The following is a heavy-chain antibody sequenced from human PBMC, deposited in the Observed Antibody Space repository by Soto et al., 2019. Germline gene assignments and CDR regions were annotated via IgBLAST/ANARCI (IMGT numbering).Heavy chain of an antibody. CDR3: ARHNGPLYVGSYYDMDV. V-gene: IGHV4-39*01. J-gene: IGHJ6*02. CDR1: GGSISSSSYY. D-gene: IGHD3-16*01. Sequence: QLQLQESGPGLVKPSETLSLTCTVSGGSISSSSYYWGWIRQPPGKGLEWIGSIYYSGYTYYNPSLTSRVTISVDTSKNQFSLKLSSVTAADTAVYYCARHNGPLYVGSYYDMDVWGQGTTVTVSS. CDR2: IYYSGYT.